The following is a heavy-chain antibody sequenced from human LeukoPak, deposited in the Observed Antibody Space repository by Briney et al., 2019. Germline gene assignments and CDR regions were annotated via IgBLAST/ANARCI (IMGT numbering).Heavy chain of an antibody. D-gene: IGHD3-10*01. V-gene: IGHV4-59*01. J-gene: IGHJ4*02. CDR3: ARYAVYGSGKFYLDY. CDR1: GASLSGYY. CDR2: IYYSGST. Sequence: SETLSLTCTVSGASLSGYYWSWIRQPPGKGLEWIGYIYYSGSTNYNPSLKSRVTISVDTYKTHFSLKLSSLTAADTAVYYCARYAVYGSGKFYLDYWGQGTLVTVSS.